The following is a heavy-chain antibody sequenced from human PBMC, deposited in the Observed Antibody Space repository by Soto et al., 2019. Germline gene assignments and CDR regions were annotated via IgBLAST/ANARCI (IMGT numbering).Heavy chain of an antibody. CDR2: IYNSGST. CDR1: GGSINSGGYY. CDR3: ARGITMVRGVIHTPYFDY. V-gene: IGHV4-31*03. D-gene: IGHD3-10*01. Sequence: SQTLSLTCTVSGGSINSGGYYWSWIRQHPGKGLEWIGYIYNSGSTYYNPSLKSRVTISVDTSKNQFSLKLSSVTAADTAVYCCARGITMVRGVIHTPYFDYWGQGTLVTVSS. J-gene: IGHJ4*02.